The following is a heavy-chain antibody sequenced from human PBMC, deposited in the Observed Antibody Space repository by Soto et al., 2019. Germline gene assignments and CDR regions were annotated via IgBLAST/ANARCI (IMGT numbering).Heavy chain of an antibody. Sequence: QVQLVQSGAEVKKPGSSVKVSCKASGGTFSSYAISWVRQAPGQGLEWMGGIIPIFGTANYAQKFQGRVTMTADESPSTAHMERSSLRSEDTAVYYCARARARVEPRDAFDIWGQGTMVTVSS. J-gene: IGHJ3*02. CDR2: IIPIFGTA. V-gene: IGHV1-69*12. CDR1: GGTFSSYA. CDR3: ARARARVEPRDAFDI. D-gene: IGHD1-1*01.